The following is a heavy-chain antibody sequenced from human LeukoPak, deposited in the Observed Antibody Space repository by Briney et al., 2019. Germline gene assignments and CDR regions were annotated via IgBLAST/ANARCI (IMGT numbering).Heavy chain of an antibody. J-gene: IGHJ4*02. Sequence: PGGSLRLSCTASGFTFSTYTMNWVRQAPGKGLEWVSSISSSSYYIYYADSVMGRFTISRDNAKNSLFLQMNSLRAEDTAVYYCGAAYSGSSPFDYWGQGTLVTVSS. CDR3: GAAYSGSSPFDY. CDR1: GFTFSTYT. CDR2: ISSSSYYI. D-gene: IGHD1-26*01. V-gene: IGHV3-21*01.